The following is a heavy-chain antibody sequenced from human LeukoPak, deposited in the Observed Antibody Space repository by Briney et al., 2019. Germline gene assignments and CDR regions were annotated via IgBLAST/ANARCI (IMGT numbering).Heavy chain of an antibody. CDR1: GDSISSSNSY. Sequence: SETLSLTCTVSGDSISSSNSYWGWIRQPPGKGLEWIGSIYYSGNTYYNASLKSQVSISIDTSKNQFSLRLTSVTAADTAVYYCARQTGSGLFILPGGRGTLVTVSS. J-gene: IGHJ4*02. CDR2: IYYSGNT. CDR3: ARQTGSGLFILP. D-gene: IGHD3/OR15-3a*01. V-gene: IGHV4-39*01.